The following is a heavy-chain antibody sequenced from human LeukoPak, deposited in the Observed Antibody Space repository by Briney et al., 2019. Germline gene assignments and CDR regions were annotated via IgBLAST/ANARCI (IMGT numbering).Heavy chain of an antibody. Sequence: NPSETLSLTCAVYGGSFSGYYWSWIRQPPGKGLEWIGEINHSGSTNYNPSLKSRVTISVDTSKNQFSLKLSSVTAADTAVYYCARGPDYYDSRGYLDYWGQGTLVTVSS. V-gene: IGHV4-34*01. J-gene: IGHJ4*02. CDR2: INHSGST. CDR3: ARGPDYYDSRGYLDY. D-gene: IGHD3-22*01. CDR1: GGSFSGYY.